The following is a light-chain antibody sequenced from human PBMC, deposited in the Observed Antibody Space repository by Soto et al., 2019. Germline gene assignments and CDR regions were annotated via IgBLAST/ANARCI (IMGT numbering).Light chain of an antibody. Sequence: DIQMTQYPSTLSASVGDRVTITCRASQSISSWLAWYQQKPGKAPKLLIYDASSLESGVPSRFSGSGSGTEFTLTSSSLQPDDFATYYCQQYKSYSGTFGQGTKVDIK. CDR2: DAS. CDR3: QQYKSYSGT. V-gene: IGKV1-5*01. J-gene: IGKJ1*01. CDR1: QSISSW.